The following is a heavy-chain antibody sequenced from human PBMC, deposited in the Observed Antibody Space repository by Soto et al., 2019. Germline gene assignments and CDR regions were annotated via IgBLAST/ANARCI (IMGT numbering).Heavy chain of an antibody. J-gene: IGHJ4*02. Sequence: PGGALRLSCAASGFTFSSYAMSGVRQAPGKGLEWVSAISGSGGSTYYADSVKGRFTISRDDSKNTLYLQMNSLRAEDTAVYYCATDPLHVIVVVVAATPSHFDYWGQGTLVTVSS. D-gene: IGHD2-15*01. CDR2: ISGSGGST. CDR1: GFTFSSYA. V-gene: IGHV3-23*01. CDR3: ATDPLHVIVVVVAATPSHFDY.